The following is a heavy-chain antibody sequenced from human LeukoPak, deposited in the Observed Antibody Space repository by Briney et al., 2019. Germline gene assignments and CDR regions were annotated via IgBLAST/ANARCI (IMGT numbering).Heavy chain of an antibody. CDR2: INHSGST. CDR1: GGSFSGYY. J-gene: IGHJ4*02. CDR3: ASAAGCNSTSCPPDY. Sequence: PSETLSLTCAVYGGSFSGYYWSWIRQPPGKGLEWIGEINHSGSTNYNPSLKSRVTISVDTSKNQFSLKLSSVTAADTAVYYCASAAGCNSTSCPPDYWGQGTLVTVSS. D-gene: IGHD2-2*01. V-gene: IGHV4-34*01.